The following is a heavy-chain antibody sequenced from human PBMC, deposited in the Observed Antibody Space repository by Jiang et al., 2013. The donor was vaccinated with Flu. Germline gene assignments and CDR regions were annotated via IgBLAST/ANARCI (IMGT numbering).Heavy chain of an antibody. V-gene: IGHV3-23*01. CDR3: AKDPRFFGVVISSGDFDY. CDR2: GST. J-gene: IGHJ4*02. D-gene: IGHD3-3*01. Sequence: GSTYYADSVKGRFTISRDNSKNTLYLQMNSLRAEDTAVYYCAKDPRFFGVVISSGDFDYWGQGTLVTVSS.